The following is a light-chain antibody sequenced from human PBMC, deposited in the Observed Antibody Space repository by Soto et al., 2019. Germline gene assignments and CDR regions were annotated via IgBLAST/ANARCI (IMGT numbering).Light chain of an antibody. J-gene: IGKJ2*01. CDR3: QRYNDWPYI. CDR2: EAS. CDR1: QSVSSN. V-gene: IGKV3-15*01. Sequence: EIVMTQSPVTQSVSPGERVTLSCRASQSVSSNLAWYQQRPGQAPRLLIYEASTRATGDPDRFSGSGYGRTFTLTISSLQPEDFAVDYCQRYNDWPYIVDQGTKLEIK.